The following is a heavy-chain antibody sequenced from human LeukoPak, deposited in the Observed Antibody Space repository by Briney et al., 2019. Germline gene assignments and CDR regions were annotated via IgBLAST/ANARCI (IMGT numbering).Heavy chain of an antibody. Sequence: PGGSLRLSCAASGFTFSSYWMHWVRQAPGQGLEWVSAISDSGDYTSYADSVRGRFTISRDNSRNTLYLQMISLRPEDTAVYYCAKDTSIGKYCTNGVCSPFDYWGQGTLVTVSS. V-gene: IGHV3-23*01. CDR2: ISDSGDYT. CDR1: GFTFSSYW. D-gene: IGHD2-8*01. J-gene: IGHJ4*02. CDR3: AKDTSIGKYCTNGVCSPFDY.